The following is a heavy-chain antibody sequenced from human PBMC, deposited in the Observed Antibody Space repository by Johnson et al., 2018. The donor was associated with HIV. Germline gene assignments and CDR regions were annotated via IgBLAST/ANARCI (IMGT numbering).Heavy chain of an antibody. CDR3: ARANRGRNDAFDI. V-gene: IGHV3-48*01. CDR1: GFTFSSYG. J-gene: IGHJ3*02. CDR2: ISSSGNTI. Sequence: VQLVESGGGVVQPGRSLRLSCAASGFTFSSYGMSWVRQAPGKGLEWVSYISSSGNTIYYADSVKGRFTISRENAKNSLYLQMNSLRAGDTAVYYCARANRGRNDAFDIWGQGTMVTVSS. D-gene: IGHD2-15*01.